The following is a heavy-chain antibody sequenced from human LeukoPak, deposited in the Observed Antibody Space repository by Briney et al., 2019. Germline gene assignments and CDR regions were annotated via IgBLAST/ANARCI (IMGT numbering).Heavy chain of an antibody. Sequence: TGGSLRLSCAASGFTFSSYSMKWVRQAPGKGLEWVSSISSSSSYIYYADSVEGRFTISRDNAKNSLYLQMNSLRAEDTAVYYCARSAVDYWGQGTLVTVSS. D-gene: IGHD6-19*01. CDR3: ARSAVDY. J-gene: IGHJ4*02. V-gene: IGHV3-21*01. CDR2: ISSSSSYI. CDR1: GFTFSSYS.